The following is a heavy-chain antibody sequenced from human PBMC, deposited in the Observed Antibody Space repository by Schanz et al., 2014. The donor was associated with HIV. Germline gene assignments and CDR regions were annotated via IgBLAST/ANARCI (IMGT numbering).Heavy chain of an antibody. CDR3: ANTEFPYSSSSDYYYGMDV. CDR2: ISGSGDNT. J-gene: IGHJ6*02. CDR1: GFTFSNYA. D-gene: IGHD6-6*01. Sequence: VQLLESGGGLVQPGGSLRLSCAASGFTFSNYAMAWVRQAPGKGLEWISSISGSGDNTYYADSVKGRFIISRDRSKSTVLLQMISLRGEDTAVYYCANTEFPYSSSSDYYYGMDVWGQGTTVTVSS. V-gene: IGHV3-23*01.